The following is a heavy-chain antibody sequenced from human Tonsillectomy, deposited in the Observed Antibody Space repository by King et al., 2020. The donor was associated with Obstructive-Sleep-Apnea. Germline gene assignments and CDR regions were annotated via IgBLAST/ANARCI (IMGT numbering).Heavy chain of an antibody. Sequence: VQLQQWGAGLLKPSETLSLTCAVYGGSFSGYYWSWIRQPPGKGLEWIVDISHSGSANYNPSLKSRVTISVDTSKSQFSLKLNSVTAADTAVYYCLRNFDYWGQGTLVTVSS. CDR2: ISHSGSA. CDR1: GGSFSGYY. V-gene: IGHV4-34*01. J-gene: IGHJ4*02. CDR3: LRNFDY.